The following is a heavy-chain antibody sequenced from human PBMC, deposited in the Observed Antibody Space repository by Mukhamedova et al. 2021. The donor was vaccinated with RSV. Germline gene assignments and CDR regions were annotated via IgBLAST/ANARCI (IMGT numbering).Heavy chain of an antibody. Sequence: VSYISSSSSYTNYADSVKGRFTISRDNAKNSLYLQMNSLRAEDTAVYYCAKITSVVPAANGDYGMDVWGQGTTATVSS. V-gene: IGHV3-11*03. J-gene: IGHJ6*02. D-gene: IGHD2-2*01. CDR3: AKITSVVPAANGDYGMDV. CDR2: ISSSSSYT.